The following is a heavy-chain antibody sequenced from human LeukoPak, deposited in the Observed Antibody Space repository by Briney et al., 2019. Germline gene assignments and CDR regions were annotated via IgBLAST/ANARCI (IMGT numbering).Heavy chain of an antibody. V-gene: IGHV4-39*01. Sequence: SETLSLTCTVSGVSISGSSYYWAWIRQPPGKGLELIGNIYYTGSTYYNPSLKSRVTISLDTSKKQFSLKLSSVTAADTAVYYCARQYSNNWYDDRGWFDPWGQGTLVTVSS. J-gene: IGHJ5*02. CDR1: GVSISGSSYY. D-gene: IGHD6-13*01. CDR2: IYYTGST. CDR3: ARQYSNNWYDDRGWFDP.